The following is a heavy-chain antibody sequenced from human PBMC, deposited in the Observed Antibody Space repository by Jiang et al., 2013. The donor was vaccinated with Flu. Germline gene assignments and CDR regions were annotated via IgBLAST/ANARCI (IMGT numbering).Heavy chain of an antibody. Sequence: CTVSGGSISSSSYYWGLDPPAPREGAGVDWEYLLYGSTYYNPSLKSRVTISVDTSKNQFSLKLSSVTAADTAVYYCAREFLWQLGLFDYWGRGTLVTVSS. D-gene: IGHD6-6*01. CDR2: LLYGST. V-gene: IGHV4-39*07. CDR1: GGSISSSSYY. J-gene: IGHJ4*02. CDR3: AREFLWQLGLFDY.